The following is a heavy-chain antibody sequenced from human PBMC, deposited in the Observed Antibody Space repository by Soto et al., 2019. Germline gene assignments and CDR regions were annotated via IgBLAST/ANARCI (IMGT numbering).Heavy chain of an antibody. V-gene: IGHV3-23*01. Sequence: EVQLLESGGGLVQPGGSLRLSCAASGFTFSNYAMSWVRQAPGEGLEWVSTVSSSGGSTYYADSVKGRFTISRDNSKNTLFLQMNSLRAEDTAVYYCAKRPGLAHFDYWGQGTLVTVSS. J-gene: IGHJ4*02. D-gene: IGHD6-25*01. CDR3: AKRPGLAHFDY. CDR2: VSSSGGST. CDR1: GFTFSNYA.